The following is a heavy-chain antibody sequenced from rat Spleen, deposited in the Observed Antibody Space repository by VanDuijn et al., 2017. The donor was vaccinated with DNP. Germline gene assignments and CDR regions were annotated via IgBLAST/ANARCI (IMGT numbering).Heavy chain of an antibody. J-gene: IGHJ2*01. CDR1: GFTFSDYY. CDR2: ISYDGGST. V-gene: IGHV5-20*01. D-gene: IGHD1-6*01. Sequence: EVQLVESGGGLVQPGRSLKLSCAASGFTFSDYYLAWVRQAPTKGLEWVASISYDGGSTYYRDSVKGRFTIPRNNAKSSLYLQMDSLRSEDTATYYCTTEEYTTDPLDYWGQGVMVTVSS. CDR3: TTEEYTTDPLDY.